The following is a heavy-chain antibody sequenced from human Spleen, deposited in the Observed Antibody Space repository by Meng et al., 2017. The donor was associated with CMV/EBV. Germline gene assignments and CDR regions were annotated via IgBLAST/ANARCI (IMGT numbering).Heavy chain of an antibody. J-gene: IGHJ4*02. CDR1: GFPFSNYI. CDR2: VIPIPDIA. V-gene: IGHV1-69*02. Sequence: QVHLVQSGAEVKKPGSSVKVSCRASGFPFSNYILSWVRQAPGQGLEWMGRVIPIPDIANYAQKFQGRVTITADKSTDTTYMELSGLRAEDTAVYYCARGPYNYGDYYFDYWGQGTLVTFSS. D-gene: IGHD3-10*01. CDR3: ARGPYNYGDYYFDY.